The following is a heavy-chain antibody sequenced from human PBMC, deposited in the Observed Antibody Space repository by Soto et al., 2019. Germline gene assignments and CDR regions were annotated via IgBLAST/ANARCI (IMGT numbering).Heavy chain of an antibody. Sequence: QVQLVESGGGVVQPGRSLRISCAASGFTFSSYAMHWVRQAPGKGLEWVAVISYDGSNKYYADSVKGRFTISRDNSKNTLYLQMNSLRAEDTAVYYCARDPSPVLLWFGELRGYFDYWGQGTLVTVSS. CDR2: ISYDGSNK. CDR3: ARDPSPVLLWFGELRGYFDY. D-gene: IGHD3-10*01. J-gene: IGHJ4*02. CDR1: GFTFSSYA. V-gene: IGHV3-30-3*01.